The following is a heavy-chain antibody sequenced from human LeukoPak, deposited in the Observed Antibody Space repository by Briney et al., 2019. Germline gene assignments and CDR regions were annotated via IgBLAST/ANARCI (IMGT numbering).Heavy chain of an antibody. V-gene: IGHV3-48*02. CDR2: ISGGSSAI. CDR3: AREPRYCGGDCGAFDI. J-gene: IGHJ3*02. D-gene: IGHD2-21*02. Sequence: PGGSLRLSCAASGFTFSTYSLNWVRRAPGKGLEWVSHISGGSSAIFYADSVKGRFTISRDNAKNSLYMQMNSLRDEDTGVYYCAREPRYCGGDCGAFDIWGQGTMVTVSS. CDR1: GFTFSTYS.